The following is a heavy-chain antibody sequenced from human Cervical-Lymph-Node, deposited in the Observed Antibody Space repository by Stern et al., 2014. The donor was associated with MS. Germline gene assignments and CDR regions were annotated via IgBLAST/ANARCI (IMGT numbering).Heavy chain of an antibody. V-gene: IGHV3-72*01. J-gene: IGHJ4*02. CDR1: GFTFSDHY. CDR2: SRNKAKTYPT. CDR3: ARESYGDY. Sequence: EVQLVESGGGLVQPGGSLRLSCAVSGFTFSDHYIDWVRQAPGKGLEWVGRSRNKAKTYPTAYAASVKGRFTISRDDSTNSLYLQMNSLKTEDTAVYYCARESYGDYWGQGTLVIVSS. D-gene: IGHD2-8*01.